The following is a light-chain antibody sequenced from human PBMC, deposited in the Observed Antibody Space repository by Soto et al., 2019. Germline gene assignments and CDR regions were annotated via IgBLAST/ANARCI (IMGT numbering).Light chain of an antibody. CDR3: SLSYSGAREV. CDR2: DTS. J-gene: IGLJ2*01. V-gene: IGLV7-46*01. Sequence: QAVVTQEPSLTVSPGGTVTLTCGSSTGAVTSGHYPYWFQQKPGQAPRTLIYDTSNKHSWTPARFSGSLLGGKAALTLSGAQPEDEAEYYCSLSYSGAREVFGGGTKVTVL. CDR1: TGAVTSGHY.